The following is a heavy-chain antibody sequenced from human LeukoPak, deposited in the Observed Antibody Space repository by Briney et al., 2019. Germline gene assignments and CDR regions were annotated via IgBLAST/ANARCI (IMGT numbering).Heavy chain of an antibody. Sequence: GGSLRLSCAASGFTFSSYGMSWVRLAPGKGLEWVSAISDSGGSTSYADSVKGRFTISRDNSKNTLYLQMNSLRVEDTAVYYCARVAKYYYGSETYYFFEHWGQGTPVTASS. V-gene: IGHV3-23*01. J-gene: IGHJ4*02. D-gene: IGHD3-10*01. CDR1: GFTFSSYG. CDR3: ARVAKYYYGSETYYFFEH. CDR2: ISDSGGST.